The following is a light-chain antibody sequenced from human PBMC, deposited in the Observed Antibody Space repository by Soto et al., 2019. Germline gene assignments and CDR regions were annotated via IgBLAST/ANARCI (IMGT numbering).Light chain of an antibody. Sequence: EIVLTQSPGTLSLSPGERATLSCRASQSLTSSYLAWYQQKPGQAPRLLIYGASSGATGIPDRFTGSGSGTDFTLTISRLEPEDFAVYYCQQYDGSPRTFGQGTKVEIK. CDR1: QSLTSSY. CDR3: QQYDGSPRT. J-gene: IGKJ1*01. CDR2: GAS. V-gene: IGKV3-20*01.